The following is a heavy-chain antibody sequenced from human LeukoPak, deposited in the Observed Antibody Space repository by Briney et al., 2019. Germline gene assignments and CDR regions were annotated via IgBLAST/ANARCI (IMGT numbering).Heavy chain of an antibody. Sequence: GRSLRLSCTASGFTFSNYVMNWVRQSPGKGLEWVSGISGSGGTIYYADSVKGRFTISRDNSKNTLFLQMNSLRADDTALYYCAKDPSWSHYFDYWGQGTLVTVSS. CDR2: ISGSGGTI. CDR1: GFTFSNYV. D-gene: IGHD1-26*01. J-gene: IGHJ4*02. V-gene: IGHV3-23*01. CDR3: AKDPSWSHYFDY.